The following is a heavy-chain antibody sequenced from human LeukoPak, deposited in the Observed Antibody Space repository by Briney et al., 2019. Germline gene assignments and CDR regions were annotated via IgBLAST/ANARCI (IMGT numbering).Heavy chain of an antibody. J-gene: IGHJ4*02. CDR1: GFTFNTYA. CDR3: AKAVGRISWSFDY. V-gene: IGHV3-30*18. Sequence: PGGXXRLSCEASGFTFNTYAMHWVRQPPGKGLEWVALISYDGSDNIYTDSVKGRFTISRDNSESTLYLQMDSLRGDDAAVYYCAKAVGRISWSFDYWGQGALVTVSS. CDR2: ISYDGSDN. D-gene: IGHD6-13*01.